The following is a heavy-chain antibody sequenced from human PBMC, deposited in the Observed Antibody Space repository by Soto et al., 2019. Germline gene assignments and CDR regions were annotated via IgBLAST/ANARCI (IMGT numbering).Heavy chain of an antibody. CDR2: ISYDGSNK. V-gene: IGHV3-30-3*01. J-gene: IGHJ4*02. D-gene: IGHD3-10*01. CDR3: ARTRITMVRGVISPLDY. CDR1: GFTFSSYA. Sequence: QVQLVESGGGVVQPGRSLRLSCAASGFTFSSYAMHWVRQAPGKGLEWVAVISYDGSNKYYADSVKGRFTISRDNSKKTLYVQMKGLRAEDTAVYYCARTRITMVRGVISPLDYWGQGTLVTVSS.